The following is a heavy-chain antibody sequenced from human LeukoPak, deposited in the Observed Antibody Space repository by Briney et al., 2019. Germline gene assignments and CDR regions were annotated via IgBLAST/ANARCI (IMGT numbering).Heavy chain of an antibody. CDR1: GLTFDDYA. CDR2: ISWNSGSI. Sequence: PGRSLRLSCAASGLTFDDYAMHWVRQAPGKGLEWVSGISWNSGSIGYADSVKGRFTISRDNAKNSLYLQMNSLRAEDTALYYCAKDLGYSGYQTSLYYYYGMDVWGQGTTVTVSS. V-gene: IGHV3-9*01. J-gene: IGHJ6*02. D-gene: IGHD5-12*01. CDR3: AKDLGYSGYQTSLYYYYGMDV.